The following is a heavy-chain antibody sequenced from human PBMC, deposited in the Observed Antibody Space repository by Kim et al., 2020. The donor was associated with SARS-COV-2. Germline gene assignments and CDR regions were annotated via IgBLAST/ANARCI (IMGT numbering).Heavy chain of an antibody. D-gene: IGHD3-10*01. CDR1: GGSFSGYY. V-gene: IGHV4-34*01. CDR3: ARGRGDYYGSGSYYRPYYYYGMDV. Sequence: SETLSLTCAVYGGSFSGYYWSWIRQPPGKGLEWIGEINHSGSTNYNPSLKSRVTISVDTSKNQFSLKLSSVTAADTAVYYCARGRGDYYGSGSYYRPYYYYGMDVWGQGTTVTVSS. J-gene: IGHJ6*02. CDR2: INHSGST.